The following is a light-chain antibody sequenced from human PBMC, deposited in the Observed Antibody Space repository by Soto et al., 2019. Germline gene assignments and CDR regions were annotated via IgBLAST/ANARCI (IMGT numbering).Light chain of an antibody. V-gene: IGLV2-8*01. J-gene: IGLJ1*01. Sequence: VLTQPPSASGSPGQSVTISCTGTSSDVGGYNYVSWYQQHPGKAPKLMIYEVSKRPSGVPDRFSGSKSGNTASLTVSGLQAEDEADYYCSSYAGSNNYVFGTGKKVNV. CDR2: EVS. CDR3: SSYAGSNNYV. CDR1: SSDVGGYNY.